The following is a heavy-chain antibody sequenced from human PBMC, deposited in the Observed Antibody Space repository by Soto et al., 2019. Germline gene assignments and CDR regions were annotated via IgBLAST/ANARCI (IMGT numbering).Heavy chain of an antibody. V-gene: IGHV1-2*02. CDR3: ARDYDDCYDSSGPNDY. Sequence: ASVKVSCKASGYTFTGYYMHWVRQAPGQGLEWMGWINPNSGGTNYAQKFQGRVTMTRDTSISTAYMELSRLRSDDTAVYYCARDYDDCYDSSGPNDYWGQGTLVTVSS. J-gene: IGHJ4*02. CDR2: INPNSGGT. D-gene: IGHD3-22*01. CDR1: GYTFTGYY.